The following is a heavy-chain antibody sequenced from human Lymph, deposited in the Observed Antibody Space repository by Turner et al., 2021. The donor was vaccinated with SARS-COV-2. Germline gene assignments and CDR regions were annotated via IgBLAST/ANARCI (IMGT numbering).Heavy chain of an antibody. CDR3: AKDVYMCNFSDHYYGMNV. CDR1: GLTFDEYA. Sequence: EVQLVESWGCLVQPGRTLRLSCAAYGLTFDEYAMHWVPQAPGKGLEWVSGSTWNSGTIGYADSVKSRFTISRDNAKNSLYLQMNSMRAEDTALYYCAKDVYMCNFSDHYYGMNVWGQGTTVTVSS. J-gene: IGHJ6*02. CDR2: STWNSGTI. D-gene: IGHD1-1*01. V-gene: IGHV3-9*01.